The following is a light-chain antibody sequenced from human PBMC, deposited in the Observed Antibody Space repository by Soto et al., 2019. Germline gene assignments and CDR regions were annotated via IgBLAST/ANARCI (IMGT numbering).Light chain of an antibody. Sequence: EIVLTQSPATLSLSPGERATLSCRASQSVRSYLAWYQQKPGQAPRLLIYDTSNRATGNPARFSGSGSGTNLTLNISSLETEDFAVYYCQQRSSWPLTFGGGTKVEI. V-gene: IGKV3-11*01. CDR2: DTS. CDR3: QQRSSWPLT. CDR1: QSVRSY. J-gene: IGKJ4*01.